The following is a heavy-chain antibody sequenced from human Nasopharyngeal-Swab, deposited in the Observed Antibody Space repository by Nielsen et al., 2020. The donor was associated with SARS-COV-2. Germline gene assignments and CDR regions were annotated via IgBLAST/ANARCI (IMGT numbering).Heavy chain of an antibody. CDR2: IKSKTDGGTT. Sequence: WIRQAPGKGLEWVGRIKSKTDGGTTDYAAPVKGRFTISRDDSKNTLYLQMNSLKTEDTAVYYCTTDFTITISYHYYGMDVWGQGTTVTVSS. J-gene: IGHJ6*02. CDR3: TTDFTITISYHYYGMDV. D-gene: IGHD4-11*01. V-gene: IGHV3-15*01.